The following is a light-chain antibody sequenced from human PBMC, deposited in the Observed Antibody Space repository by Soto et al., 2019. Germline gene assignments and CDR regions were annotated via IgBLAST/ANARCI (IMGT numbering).Light chain of an antibody. V-gene: IGKV1D-12*01. Sequence: DIQLTQSPSSVSASVGDRVTITCRANHVVSSWFAWYQQKPGKAAKLLIYTASTLQSGVPSRFSGSGYGTEFTLTVSNLQPEDFATYYCQQSNTFVTFGGGTKVE. CDR3: QQSNTFVT. CDR1: HVVSSW. J-gene: IGKJ4*01. CDR2: TAS.